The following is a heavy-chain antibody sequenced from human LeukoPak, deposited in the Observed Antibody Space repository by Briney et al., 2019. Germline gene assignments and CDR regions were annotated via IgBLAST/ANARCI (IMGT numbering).Heavy chain of an antibody. CDR2: INPTSGGT. CDR3: ARSVATMRGSWFDL. D-gene: IGHD5-12*01. Sequence: ASVKVSCKASGYTFTRYYMHWVRQAPGQGREWMGWINPTSGGTNYVQKFQGWVTMTRDTSISTAYMELSKLRSDDTGVYYCARSVATMRGSWFDLWGQGTLVTVSS. V-gene: IGHV1-2*04. J-gene: IGHJ5*02. CDR1: GYTFTRYY.